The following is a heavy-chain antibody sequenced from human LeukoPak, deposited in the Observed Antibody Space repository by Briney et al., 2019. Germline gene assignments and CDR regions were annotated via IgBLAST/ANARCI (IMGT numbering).Heavy chain of an antibody. D-gene: IGHD3-22*01. CDR2: IFHSGTA. Sequence: SETLPLTCAISGGSISSDNWWTWVRQPPGRGLEWIASIFHSGTANYNPSLQSRVAISVDKSKNRFSLNVNFVSAADTAVYYCARGHYDSRGYYSDYFDPWSQGTLVTVSS. CDR1: GGSISSDNW. V-gene: IGHV4-4*02. J-gene: IGHJ4*02. CDR3: ARGHYDSRGYYSDYFDP.